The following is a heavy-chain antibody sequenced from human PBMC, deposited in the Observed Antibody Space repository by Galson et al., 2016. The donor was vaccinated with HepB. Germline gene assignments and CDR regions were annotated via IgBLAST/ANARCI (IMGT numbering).Heavy chain of an antibody. CDR1: GHTFTSYG. J-gene: IGHJ4*02. Sequence: SVKVSCKASGHTFTSYGISWVRQAPGQGLEWMGWISANNGKTHSAQKLQGRVTMTTDTSTNTAYMELRSLRSDDTGVYDCARGLGGYSDSGPVDYWGQGTLVTVSS. CDR3: ARGLGGYSDSGPVDY. D-gene: IGHD3-22*01. CDR2: ISANNGKT. V-gene: IGHV1-18*01.